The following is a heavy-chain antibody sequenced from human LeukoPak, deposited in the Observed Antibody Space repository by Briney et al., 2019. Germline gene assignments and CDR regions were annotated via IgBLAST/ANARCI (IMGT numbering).Heavy chain of an antibody. V-gene: IGHV3-23*01. Sequence: GSLRLSCAASGFTFSSYAMSWVRQAPGKGLEWVSAISGSGGSTYYADSVKGRFTISRDNSKNTLYLQMNSLRAEDTAVYYCAKDPGIAVAGIGDYWGQGTLVTVSS. CDR3: AKDPGIAVAGIGDY. D-gene: IGHD6-19*01. J-gene: IGHJ4*02. CDR2: ISGSGGST. CDR1: GFTFSSYA.